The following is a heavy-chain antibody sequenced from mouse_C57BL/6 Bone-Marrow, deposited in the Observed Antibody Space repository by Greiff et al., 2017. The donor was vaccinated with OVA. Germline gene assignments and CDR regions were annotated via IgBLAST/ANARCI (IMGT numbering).Heavy chain of an antibody. V-gene: IGHV1-66*01. CDR2: IYPGSGNT. CDR1: GYSFTSYY. D-gene: IGHD1-1*01. CDR3: ARDYYGSSYVWFAY. Sequence: VQLQQSGPELVKPGASVKISCKASGYSFTSYYIHWVKQRPGQGLEWIGWIYPGSGNTKYNEKFKGKATLTADTSSSTAYMQLSSLTSEDSAVYYCARDYYGSSYVWFAYWGQGTLVTVSA. J-gene: IGHJ3*01.